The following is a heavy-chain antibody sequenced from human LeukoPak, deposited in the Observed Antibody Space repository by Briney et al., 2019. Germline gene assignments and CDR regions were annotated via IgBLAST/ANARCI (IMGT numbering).Heavy chain of an antibody. Sequence: ASETLSLTCAVYGGSFSGYYWSWIRQPPGKGLEWIGEINHSGSTNYNPSLKSRVTILVGTSKNQFSLKLSSVTAADTAVYYCARDRYGGNSGEFDYWGQGTLVTVSS. CDR3: ARDRYGGNSGEFDY. CDR2: INHSGST. CDR1: GGSFSGYY. D-gene: IGHD4-23*01. V-gene: IGHV4-34*01. J-gene: IGHJ4*02.